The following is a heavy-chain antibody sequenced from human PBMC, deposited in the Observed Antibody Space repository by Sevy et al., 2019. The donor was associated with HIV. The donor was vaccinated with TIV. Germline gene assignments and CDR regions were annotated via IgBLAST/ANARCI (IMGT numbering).Heavy chain of an antibody. Sequence: GGSLRLSCAASGFTFSSYAMSWVRQAPGKGLEWVSAISGSGGSTYYADSVQGRFTISRDNTKNTLYLQMNSLRAEDTAVYYCAKDRITMIVVVAFDYWGQGTLVTVSS. CDR1: GFTFSSYA. J-gene: IGHJ4*02. V-gene: IGHV3-23*01. CDR3: AKDRITMIVVVAFDY. CDR2: ISGSGGST. D-gene: IGHD3-22*01.